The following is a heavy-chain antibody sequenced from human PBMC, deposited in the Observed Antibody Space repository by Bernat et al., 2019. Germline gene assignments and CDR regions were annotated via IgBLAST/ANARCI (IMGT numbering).Heavy chain of an antibody. CDR2: AYSSGST. J-gene: IGHJ3*02. Sequence: QLQLQESGPGLVKPLETLSLTCTFSPASISSHNNSWAWIREPPGKWLECIGIAYSSGSTYYNPSLKGRVTISVDTSKNQFSLKMTSVTAADTAVYYCATPWRATYYYGSSGYYGWDAFDTWGQGTMVTVSS. V-gene: IGHV4-39*01. CDR3: ATPWRATYYYGSSGYYGWDAFDT. CDR1: PASISSHNNS. D-gene: IGHD3-22*01.